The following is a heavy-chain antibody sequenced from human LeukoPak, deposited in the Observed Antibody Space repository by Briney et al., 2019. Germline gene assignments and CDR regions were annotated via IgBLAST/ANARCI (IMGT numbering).Heavy chain of an antibody. D-gene: IGHD3-3*01. CDR3: ARVRFLEWLSPDAFDI. V-gene: IGHV3-21*01. CDR1: GFTFSSYS. Sequence: GGSLRLSCAASGFTFSSYSMNWVRQAPGKGLEWVSSISSSSSYIYYADSVKGRFTISRDNAKNSLYLQMNSLRAEDTAVYYCARVRFLEWLSPDAFDIWGQGTMVTVSS. CDR2: ISSSSSYI. J-gene: IGHJ3*02.